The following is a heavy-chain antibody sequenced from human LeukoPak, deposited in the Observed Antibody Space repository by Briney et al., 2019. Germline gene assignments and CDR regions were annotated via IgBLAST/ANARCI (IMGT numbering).Heavy chain of an antibody. V-gene: IGHV4-34*01. D-gene: IGHD3-3*01. CDR1: GGSFSGYY. CDR3: ARGPLYYDFWSGYYYHYYYMDV. Sequence: SETLSLTCAVYGGSFSGYYWSWIRQPPGKGLEWIGEINHSGSTNYNPSLKSRVTISVDTSKNQFSLKLSSVTAADTAVYYCARGPLYYDFWSGYYYHYYYMDVWGKGTTVTVSS. J-gene: IGHJ6*03. CDR2: INHSGST.